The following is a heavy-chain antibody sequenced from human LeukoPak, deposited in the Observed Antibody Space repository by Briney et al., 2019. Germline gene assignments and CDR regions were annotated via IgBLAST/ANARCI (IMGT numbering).Heavy chain of an antibody. Sequence: SETLSLTCGVSGVSISPYYWAWIRQPPGKGLEWIGYIHTSGSNNQYPSLKSRVTISVDKSKNHFSLRLTSVTAADTAVYYCARLSAAVHLGAFDLWGQGTMVTVSS. CDR2: IHTSGSN. V-gene: IGHV4-4*09. J-gene: IGHJ3*01. CDR1: GVSISPYY. D-gene: IGHD3-3*01. CDR3: ARLSAAVHLGAFDL.